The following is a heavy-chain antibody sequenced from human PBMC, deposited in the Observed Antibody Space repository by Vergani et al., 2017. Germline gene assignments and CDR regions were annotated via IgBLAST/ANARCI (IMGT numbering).Heavy chain of an antibody. D-gene: IGHD2-2*02. Sequence: VQLVESGGGVVQPGRSLRLSCAASGFTFSSYGMHWVRQAPGKGLEWVAVISYDGSNKYYADSVKGRFTISRDNSKNTLYLQMNSLRAEDTAVYYCAKDRRGYCSSTSCYTAKYFQHWGQGTLVTVSS. CDR1: GFTFSSYG. V-gene: IGHV3-30*18. J-gene: IGHJ1*01. CDR2: ISYDGSNK. CDR3: AKDRRGYCSSTSCYTAKYFQH.